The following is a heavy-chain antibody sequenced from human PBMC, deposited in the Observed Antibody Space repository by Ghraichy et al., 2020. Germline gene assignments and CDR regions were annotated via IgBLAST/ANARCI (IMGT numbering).Heavy chain of an antibody. V-gene: IGHV3-74*01. J-gene: IGHJ3*01. CDR2: INSDGSII. CDR3: ARATDAFDV. Sequence: GESLNISCAASGFTFSNYWMHWVRQVPGKGLLLVSHINSDGSIINYADSVRGRFTVSRDNAENTEFLQMNSLSAADTAVYYCARATDAFDVLGQGTMVTVSS. CDR1: GFTFSNYW.